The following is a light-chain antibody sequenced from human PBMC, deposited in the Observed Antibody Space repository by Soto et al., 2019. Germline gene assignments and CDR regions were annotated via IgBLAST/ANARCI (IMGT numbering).Light chain of an antibody. CDR3: QQYNRFSWT. Sequence: DIQMTQSPSTLSASVGDRVTITGRASQSIDKWLAWYQQKPWKAPKLLIDKTSLLQSGVPSRFSGSGSGTEFTLTISSLQPDDVGSYFCQQYNRFSWTFGQGTKVELK. V-gene: IGKV1-5*03. J-gene: IGKJ1*01. CDR1: QSIDKW. CDR2: KTS.